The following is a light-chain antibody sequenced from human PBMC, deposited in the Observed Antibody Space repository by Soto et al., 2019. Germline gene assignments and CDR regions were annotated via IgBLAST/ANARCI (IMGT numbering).Light chain of an antibody. V-gene: IGKV1-39*01. CDR3: QQSYSIPFT. CDR2: VAS. CDR1: QSIGSR. J-gene: IGKJ5*01. Sequence: DIQMTQSPPSLSASVGDRVTVTCRASQSIGSRLNWYQQKSGKAPKLLIYVASSLQSGVPSRFSGSGSGTDFTLTISSLQPEDIETYYCQQSYSIPFTFGQGTRLEIK.